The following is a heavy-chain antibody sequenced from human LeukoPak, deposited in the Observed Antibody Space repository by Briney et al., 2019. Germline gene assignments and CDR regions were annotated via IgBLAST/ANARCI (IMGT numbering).Heavy chain of an antibody. CDR2: IKQDGSEK. D-gene: IGHD4-17*01. V-gene: IGHV3-7*01. CDR1: GFTFSSYW. J-gene: IGHJ6*02. CDR3: AGDSPVSVTYYYYYYGMDV. Sequence: GGSLRLSCAASGFTFSSYWMSWVRQAPGKGLEWVANIKQDGSEKYYVDSVKGRFTISRDNAKNSLYLQMNSLRAEDTAVYYCAGDSPVSVTYYYYYYGMDVWGQGATVTVSS.